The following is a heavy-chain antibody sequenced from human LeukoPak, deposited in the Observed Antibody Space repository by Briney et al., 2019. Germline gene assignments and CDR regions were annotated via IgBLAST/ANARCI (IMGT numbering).Heavy chain of an antibody. CDR2: IYYSGST. V-gene: IGHV4-59*08. J-gene: IGHJ5*02. D-gene: IGHD2-15*01. CDR3: ARRGYCSGGSCFEEDNWFDP. CDR1: GGSISSYY. Sequence: SQTLSLTCTVSGGSISSYYWSWIRQPPGKGLEWIGYIYYSGSTNYNPSLKSRVTISVDTSKNQFSLKLSSVTAADTAVYYCARRGYCSGGSCFEEDNWFDPWGQGTLVTVSS.